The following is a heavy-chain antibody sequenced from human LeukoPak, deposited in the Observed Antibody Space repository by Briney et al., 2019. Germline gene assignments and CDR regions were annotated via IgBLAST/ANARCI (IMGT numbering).Heavy chain of an antibody. CDR3: ARHLGYYGAASDFPYYFDY. V-gene: IGHV5-51*01. D-gene: IGHD3-10*01. Sequence: GESLKISCKGSGYSFTSYWIGWVRQMPGKGLEWMGIIYPGDSATRYSPSFQGQVTISADKSISPAYLQWSSLKASDTAMYYCARHLGYYGAASDFPYYFDYWGQGTLVTASS. J-gene: IGHJ4*02. CDR2: IYPGDSAT. CDR1: GYSFTSYW.